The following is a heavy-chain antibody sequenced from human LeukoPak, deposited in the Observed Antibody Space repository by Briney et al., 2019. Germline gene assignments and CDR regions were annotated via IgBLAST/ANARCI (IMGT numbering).Heavy chain of an antibody. CDR3: ARDHRMGSSSCVY. CDR2: IISSSSYT. CDR1: GFTFSSYS. V-gene: IGHV3-21*01. J-gene: IGHJ4*02. Sequence: GGSLRLSCAASGFTFSSYSMNWVRQAPGKGLEWVSSIISSSSYTYYADSVKGRFTIPRDNAKNTLYLQMNSLRAEDTAVYYCARDHRMGSSSCVYGGQETRVTVSS. D-gene: IGHD6-13*01.